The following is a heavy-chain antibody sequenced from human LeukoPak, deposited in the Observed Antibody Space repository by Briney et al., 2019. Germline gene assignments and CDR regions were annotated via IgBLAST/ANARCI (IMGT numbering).Heavy chain of an antibody. D-gene: IGHD5-18*01. Sequence: PSETLSLTCTVSGGSISSYYWSWIRQPAGKGLEWIGRIYTSGSTNYNPSLKSRVTMSVDTSKNQFSLKLSSVTAADTAVYYCARVDSKGYSYGFYYYYYMDVWGKGTTVTVSS. J-gene: IGHJ6*03. CDR1: GGSISSYY. CDR2: IYTSGST. CDR3: ARVDSKGYSYGFYYYYYMDV. V-gene: IGHV4-4*07.